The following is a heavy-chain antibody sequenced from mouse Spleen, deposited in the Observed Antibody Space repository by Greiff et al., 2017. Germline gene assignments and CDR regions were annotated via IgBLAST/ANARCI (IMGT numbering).Heavy chain of an antibody. Sequence: VQLQQSGPELVKPGASVKMSCKASGYTFTDYNMHWVKQSHGKSLEWIGYINPNNGGTSYNQKFKGKATLTVNKSSSTAYMELRSLTSEDSAVYYCAREINYDYDGFAYWGQGTLVTVSA. CDR2: INPNNGGT. V-gene: IGHV1-22*01. CDR1: GYTFTDYN. D-gene: IGHD2-4*01. J-gene: IGHJ3*01. CDR3: AREINYDYDGFAY.